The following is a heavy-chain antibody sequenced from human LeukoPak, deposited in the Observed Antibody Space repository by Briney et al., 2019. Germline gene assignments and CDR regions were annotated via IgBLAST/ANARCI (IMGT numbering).Heavy chain of an antibody. Sequence: GGSLRLSCAASGFTFDDYGMSWVRQAPGKGLEWVSGINWSGGRTGYADSLKGRFTISRDNAKNTLYLQMNSLRAEDTAVYYCASGDYYFDYWGQGTLVTVSS. V-gene: IGHV3-20*04. CDR3: ASGDYYFDY. D-gene: IGHD3-3*01. J-gene: IGHJ4*02. CDR1: GFTFDDYG. CDR2: INWSGGRT.